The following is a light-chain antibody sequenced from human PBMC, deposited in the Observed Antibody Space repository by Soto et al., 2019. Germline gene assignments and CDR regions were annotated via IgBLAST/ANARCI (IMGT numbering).Light chain of an antibody. V-gene: IGLV2-8*01. Sequence: QSVLAQPPSASGSPGQSVTISCTGTKNDIGVYDFVSWYQHHPGKAPRLIIYEVVQRPSGVPDRFSGSKSGNTASLTVSGLQAADAADYFCKSYAGSKTYVFASGTKVTVL. J-gene: IGLJ1*01. CDR2: EVV. CDR1: KNDIGVYDF. CDR3: KSYAGSKTYV.